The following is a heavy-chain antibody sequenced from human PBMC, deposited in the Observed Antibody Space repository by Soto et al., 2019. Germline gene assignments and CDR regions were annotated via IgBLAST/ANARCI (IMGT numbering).Heavy chain of an antibody. CDR1: GFTFTSSA. D-gene: IGHD4-17*01. J-gene: IGHJ4*02. CDR3: AAQTTVVTITLFDY. V-gene: IGHV1-58*01. CDR2: IVVGSGNT. Sequence: VKVSCKASGFTFTSSAVQWVRQARGQRLEWIGWIVVGSGNTNYAQKFQERVTITRDMSTSTAYMELSSLRSEDTAVYYCAAQTTVVTITLFDYWGQGTLVTVSS.